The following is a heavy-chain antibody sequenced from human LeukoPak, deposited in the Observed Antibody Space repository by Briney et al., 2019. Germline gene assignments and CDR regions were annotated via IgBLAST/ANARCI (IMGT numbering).Heavy chain of an antibody. V-gene: IGHV4-59*01. CDR3: ARAVGIAVAGTLYYYYGMDV. Sequence: SETLSLTCTVSGGSITSYYWSWIRQPPGKGLEWIGYIYYSGSTNYSPSLKSRVTISVDTSKNQFSLQLTSVTAADTAVYYCARAVGIAVAGTLYYYYGMDVWGQGTTVTVSS. J-gene: IGHJ6*02. D-gene: IGHD6-19*01. CDR2: IYYSGST. CDR1: GGSITSYY.